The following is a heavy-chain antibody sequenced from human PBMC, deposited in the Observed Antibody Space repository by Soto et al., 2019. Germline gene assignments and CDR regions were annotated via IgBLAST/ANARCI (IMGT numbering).Heavy chain of an antibody. CDR2: ISGSGGST. V-gene: IGHV3-23*01. CDR1: GFTFSSYA. CDR3: AVDILTGYFLYYYYGMDV. D-gene: IGHD3-9*01. Sequence: GSLRLSCAASGFTFSSYAMSWVRQAPGKGLEWVSAISGSGGSTYYADSVKGRFTISRDNSKNTLYLQMNSLRAEDTAVYYCAVDILTGYFLYYYYGMDVWGQGTTVTVSS. J-gene: IGHJ6*02.